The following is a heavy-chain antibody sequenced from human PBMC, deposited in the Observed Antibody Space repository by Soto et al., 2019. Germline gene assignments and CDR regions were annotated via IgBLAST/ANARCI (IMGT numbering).Heavy chain of an antibody. J-gene: IGHJ5*02. Sequence: GESLRLSCAASGFTFNIYGMHWVRQAPDKGLEWLAYISYGSSNQAYADSVKGRFTISRDNAKRSLYLQMMSLTAEDTAIYYCVRGGGGGLFDPWGQGTMVTVS. CDR1: GFTFNIYG. CDR3: VRGGGGGLFDP. D-gene: IGHD2-15*01. CDR2: ISYGSSNQ. V-gene: IGHV3-30*03.